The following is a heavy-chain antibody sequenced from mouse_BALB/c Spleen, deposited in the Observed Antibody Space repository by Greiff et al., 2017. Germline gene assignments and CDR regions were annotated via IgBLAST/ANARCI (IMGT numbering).Heavy chain of an antibody. D-gene: IGHD1-1*01. CDR1: GFTFSDFY. Sequence: EVMLVESGGGLVQPGGSLRLSCATSGFTFSDFYMEWVRQPPGKRLEWIAASRNKANDYTTEYSASVKGRFIVSRDTSQSILYLQMNALRAEDTAIYYCARDAGYYGSLYGMDYWGQGTSVTVSS. J-gene: IGHJ4*01. V-gene: IGHV7-1*02. CDR3: ARDAGYYGSLYGMDY. CDR2: SRNKANDYTT.